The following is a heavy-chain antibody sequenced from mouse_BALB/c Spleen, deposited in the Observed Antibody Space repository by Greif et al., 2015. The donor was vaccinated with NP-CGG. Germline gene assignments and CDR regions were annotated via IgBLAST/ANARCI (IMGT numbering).Heavy chain of an antibody. CDR1: GFAFSSYD. V-gene: IGHV5-12-1*01. CDR2: ISSGGGST. Sequence: EVKLVESGGGLVKPGGSLKLSCAASGFAFSSYDMSWVRQTPEKRLEWVAYISSGGGSTYYPDTVKGRFTISRDNAKNTLYLQMSSLKSEDTAVYYCARHYYGSSYSYWGQGTTLTVSS. J-gene: IGHJ2*01. D-gene: IGHD1-1*01. CDR3: ARHYYGSSYSY.